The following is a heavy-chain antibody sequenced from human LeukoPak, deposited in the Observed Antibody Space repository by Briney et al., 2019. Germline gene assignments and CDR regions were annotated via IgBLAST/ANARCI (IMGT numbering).Heavy chain of an antibody. CDR3: ARTYSSGWYPSDAYFDY. CDR2: IYYSGST. J-gene: IGHJ4*02. D-gene: IGHD6-19*01. V-gene: IGHV4-38-2*01. Sequence: SETLSLTCAVSGYSISSGYYWGWIRQPPGKGLEWIGSIYYSGSTYYNPSLKSRVTISVDTSKNQFSLKLSSVTAADTAVYYCARTYSSGWYPSDAYFDYWGQGTLVTVSS. CDR1: GYSISSGYY.